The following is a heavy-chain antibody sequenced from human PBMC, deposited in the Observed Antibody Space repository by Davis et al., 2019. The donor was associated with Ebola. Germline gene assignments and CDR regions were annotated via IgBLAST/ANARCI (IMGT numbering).Heavy chain of an antibody. CDR2: ISWDGGST. CDR3: ARDLYYYDSSGYGVAFDI. V-gene: IGHV3-43*01. D-gene: IGHD3-22*01. Sequence: GESLKISCAASGFTFDDYTMHWVRQAPGKGLEWVSLISWDGGSTYYADSVKGRFTISRDNAKNSLYLQMNSLRAEDTAVYYCARDLYYYDSSGYGVAFDIWGQGTMVTVSS. J-gene: IGHJ3*02. CDR1: GFTFDDYT.